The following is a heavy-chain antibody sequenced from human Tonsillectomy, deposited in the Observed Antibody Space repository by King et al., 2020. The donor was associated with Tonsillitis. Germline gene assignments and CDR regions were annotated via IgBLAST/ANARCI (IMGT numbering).Heavy chain of an antibody. V-gene: IGHV5-51*06. CDR1: GYTFTNYW. D-gene: IGHD3-22*01. CDR2: IYPGDTDI. J-gene: IGHJ4*02. Sequence: QLVQSGAEVKKPGESLKISCKASGYTFTNYWIGWVRQMPGKGLEWMGIIYPGDTDIRYSPSLQGQVTISVDKSINTAYLQWGSLKASDTAIYYCARQRGYYDKAGIRSYYDHWGQGTLVTVSS. CDR3: ARQRGYYDKAGIRSYYDH.